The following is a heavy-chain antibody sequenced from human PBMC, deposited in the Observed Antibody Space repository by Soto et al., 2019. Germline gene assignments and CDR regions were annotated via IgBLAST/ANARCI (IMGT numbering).Heavy chain of an antibody. CDR2: VYYSGTT. CDR1: GGSIRNGDYY. Sequence: TLSLTCTVSGGSIRNGDYYWGWIRQPPGKGLEWIGYVYYSGTTYSHPSLNSRVSISVDTSENQFSLRLTSVTAADTAVYYCVTVNLVGAAYYFDYWGPGTLVTVPQ. CDR3: VTVNLVGAAYYFDY. D-gene: IGHD1-26*01. V-gene: IGHV4-30-4*01. J-gene: IGHJ4*02.